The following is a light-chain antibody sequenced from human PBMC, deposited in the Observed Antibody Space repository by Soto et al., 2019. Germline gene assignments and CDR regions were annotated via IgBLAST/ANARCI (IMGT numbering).Light chain of an antibody. CDR2: SAS. CDR3: QQYNDWPLT. CDR1: QAINSN. J-gene: IGKJ4*01. Sequence: ELVMTQSPATMSVSPGEIASLSCRASQAINSNLAWYQQRPGQAPSLLNYSASTVATGVPARVSGSGSETEFTLIISALQSEDFALYYCQQYNDWPLTFGGGTKVELK. V-gene: IGKV3-15*01.